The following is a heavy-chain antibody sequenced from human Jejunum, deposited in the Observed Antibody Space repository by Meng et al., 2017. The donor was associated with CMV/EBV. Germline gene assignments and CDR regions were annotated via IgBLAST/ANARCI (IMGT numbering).Heavy chain of an antibody. J-gene: IGHJ4*02. CDR1: GFSFSDHY. CDR2: MSSGGTTT. Sequence: GFSFSDHYMSWVRQAPGKGLAWVSYMSSGGTTTNYADSVKGRFTISRDNAKNSLYLQMNSLRAEDTAVYYCVRRVNDFWSGYYDYWGQGTGVTVSS. V-gene: IGHV3-11*01. D-gene: IGHD3-3*01. CDR3: VRRVNDFWSGYYDY.